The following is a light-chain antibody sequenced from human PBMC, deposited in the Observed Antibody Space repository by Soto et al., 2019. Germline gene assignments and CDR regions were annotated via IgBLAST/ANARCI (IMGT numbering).Light chain of an antibody. CDR1: SSNIGADYD. CDR3: QSYDSDLSTWV. V-gene: IGLV1-40*01. CDR2: GNS. J-gene: IGLJ3*02. Sequence: QSVLTQPPSVSGAPGQRATISCTGSSSNIGADYDVHWYQQFPGTAPKVLIYGNSNRPSGVPDRFSGSKSGTSASLAITGLQAEDEADYYCQSYDSDLSTWVFGGGTKLTVL.